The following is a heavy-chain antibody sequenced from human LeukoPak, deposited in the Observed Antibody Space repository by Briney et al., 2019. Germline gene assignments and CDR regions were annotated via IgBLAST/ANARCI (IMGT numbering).Heavy chain of an antibody. CDR1: GFTFSNSW. CDR2: INPDASST. D-gene: IGHD2-15*01. J-gene: IGHJ4*02. V-gene: IGHV3-74*01. Sequence: PGGSLRLSCAASGFTFSNSWMHWVRQAPGQGPVWVSRINPDASSTSYADSVKGRFAIFRDNAQNTLYLQMNSLRAEDTAVYYCARSNYLIVSGGTSLLDYWGQGTPVTVSS. CDR3: ARSNYLIVSGGTSLLDY.